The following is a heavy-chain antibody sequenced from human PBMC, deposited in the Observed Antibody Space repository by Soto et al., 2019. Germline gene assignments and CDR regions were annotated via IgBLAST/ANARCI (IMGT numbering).Heavy chain of an antibody. CDR3: ARSASYSNYVHYYYYMDV. D-gene: IGHD4-4*01. Sequence: SETLSLTCAVYGGSFSGYYWSWIRQPPGKGLEWIGEINHSGSTNYNPSLKSRVTISVDTSKNQFSLKLSSVTAADTAVYYCARSASYSNYVHYYYYMDVWGKGTTVTVSS. J-gene: IGHJ6*03. CDR1: GGSFSGYY. CDR2: INHSGST. V-gene: IGHV4-34*01.